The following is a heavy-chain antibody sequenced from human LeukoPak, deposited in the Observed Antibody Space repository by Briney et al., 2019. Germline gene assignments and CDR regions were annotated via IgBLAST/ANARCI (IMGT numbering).Heavy chain of an antibody. Sequence: SQTLSLTCTVSGDSISSGDYYWSWIRQPAGKGLEWIGRISSSGSTNYNPSLKSRVTISVDTSKNQFSLKLSSVTAADTAVYFCARANYDILTGYSSYYFDYWGQGTLVTVSS. J-gene: IGHJ4*02. CDR1: GDSISSGDYY. D-gene: IGHD3-9*01. CDR2: ISSSGST. CDR3: ARANYDILTGYSSYYFDY. V-gene: IGHV4-61*02.